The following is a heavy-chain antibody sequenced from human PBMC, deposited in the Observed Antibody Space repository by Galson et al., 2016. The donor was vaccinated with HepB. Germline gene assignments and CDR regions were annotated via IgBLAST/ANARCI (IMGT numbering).Heavy chain of an antibody. Sequence: SLRLSSAASGFTFNNYWISWVRQAPGKGLEWVANIKHDESEIYYVNSVKGRFIIFRDNARNSLYLQMHSLRGEDTAVYYCAKEATYGMAYSFDYWGQGSLVTVSS. D-gene: IGHD2-21*01. V-gene: IGHV3-7*01. CDR1: GFTFNNYW. J-gene: IGHJ4*02. CDR3: AKEATYGMAYSFDY. CDR2: IKHDESEI.